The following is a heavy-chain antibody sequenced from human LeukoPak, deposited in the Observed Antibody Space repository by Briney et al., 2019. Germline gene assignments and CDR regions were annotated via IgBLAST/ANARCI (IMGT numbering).Heavy chain of an antibody. CDR3: ARLVEYGSSSFDS. V-gene: IGHV4-39*01. D-gene: IGHD6-6*01. CDR2: IYYSGAT. Sequence: PSETLSLTCTVSGDSIISTNYYWGWIRQPPGKGLEWIGHIYYSGATYYNPSLKSRVTISVDTSKNQLSLKLNFVTAADTAVYYCARLVEYGSSSFDSWGQGTLVTVSS. CDR1: GDSIISTNYY. J-gene: IGHJ4*02.